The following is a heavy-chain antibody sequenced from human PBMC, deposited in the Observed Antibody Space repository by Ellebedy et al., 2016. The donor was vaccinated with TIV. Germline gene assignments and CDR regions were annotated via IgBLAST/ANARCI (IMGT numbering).Heavy chain of an antibody. CDR1: GGTFSSYT. V-gene: IGHV1-69*13. CDR2: IIPIFATA. J-gene: IGHJ4*02. D-gene: IGHD2-15*01. Sequence: AASVKVSCKASGGTFSSYTISWVRQAPGQGLEWMGGIIPIFATANYAQKFQGRVTITADESTSTAYMELSSLRSEDTAVYYCARDSHQVDFFDLWGQGTLVTVSS. CDR3: ARDSHQVDFFDL.